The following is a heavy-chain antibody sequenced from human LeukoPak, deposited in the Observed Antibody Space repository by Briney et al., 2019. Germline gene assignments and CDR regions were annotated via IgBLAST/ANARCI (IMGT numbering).Heavy chain of an antibody. CDR3: ARDLPTIYDSSGYYYWFDP. Sequence: ASVKVSCKASGYTFTGYYMHWVRQAPGQGLEWMGRINSNSGGTNYAQKFQGRVTMTRDTSISTAYMELSRLRSDDTAVYYCARDLPTIYDSSGYYYWFDPWGQGTLVTVSS. V-gene: IGHV1-2*06. CDR1: GYTFTGYY. J-gene: IGHJ5*02. CDR2: INSNSGGT. D-gene: IGHD3-22*01.